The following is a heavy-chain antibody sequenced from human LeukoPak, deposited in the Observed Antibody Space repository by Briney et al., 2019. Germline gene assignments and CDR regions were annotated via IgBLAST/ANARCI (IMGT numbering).Heavy chain of an antibody. V-gene: IGHV3-23*01. CDR2: ISSSGDTT. CDR1: GFTFSSYA. J-gene: IGHJ5*02. CDR3: ARDPFAGFDP. Sequence: GGSLRLSCAASGFTFSSYAMNWVRQAPGKGLEWVSTISSSGDTTYYADSVKGRFTISRDSSKNTLHLQMNSLRADDTAVYYCARDPFAGFDPWGQGTLVTVSS.